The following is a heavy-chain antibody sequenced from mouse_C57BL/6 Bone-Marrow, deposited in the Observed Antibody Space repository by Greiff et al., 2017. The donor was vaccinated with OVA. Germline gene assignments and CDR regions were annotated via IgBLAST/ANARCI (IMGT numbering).Heavy chain of an antibody. CDR1: GFTFSSYA. CDR2: ISSGGDYI. CDR3: TRDRTGTAYYFDY. Sequence: EVKVEESGEGLVKPGGSLKLSCAASGFTFSSYAMSWVRQTPEKRLEWVAYISSGGDYIYSADTVKGRFTISRDNARNTLYLQMSSLKSEDTAMDYGTRDRTGTAYYFDYWGQGTTLTVSS. D-gene: IGHD4-1*01. J-gene: IGHJ2*01. V-gene: IGHV5-9-1*02.